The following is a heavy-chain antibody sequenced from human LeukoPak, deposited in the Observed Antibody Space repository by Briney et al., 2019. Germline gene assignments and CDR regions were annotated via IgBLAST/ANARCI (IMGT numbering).Heavy chain of an antibody. CDR1: GFTFSSYW. V-gene: IGHV3-7*01. D-gene: IGHD3-3*01. CDR3: ARSGYDFWSGYPLSYYYYMDV. CDR2: IKQDGSEK. J-gene: IGHJ6*03. Sequence: GGSLRLSCAASGFTFSSYWMSWVRQAPGKGLGWVANIKQDGSEKYYVDSVKGRFTISRDNAKNSLYLQMNSLRAEDTAVYYCARSGYDFWSGYPLSYYYYMDVWGKGTTATVSS.